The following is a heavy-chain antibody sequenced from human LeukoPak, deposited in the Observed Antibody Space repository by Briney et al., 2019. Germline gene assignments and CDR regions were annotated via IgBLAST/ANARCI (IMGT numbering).Heavy chain of an antibody. D-gene: IGHD5-12*01. CDR3: ARSPFSGDDDAFDI. V-gene: IGHV1-45*02. CDR1: GYTFTNYA. Sequence: ASVKVSCKASGYTFTNYAMHWVRQAPGQALEWMGWITPFNGNTNYAQQFQDRVTITRGRSRNTVYMELNSLRFEDTAMYYCARSPFSGDDDAFDIWGQGTMVTVSS. CDR2: ITPFNGNT. J-gene: IGHJ3*02.